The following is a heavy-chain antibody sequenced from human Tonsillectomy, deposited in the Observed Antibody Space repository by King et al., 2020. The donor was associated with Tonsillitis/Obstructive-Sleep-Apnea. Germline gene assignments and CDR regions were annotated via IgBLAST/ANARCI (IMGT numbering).Heavy chain of an antibody. D-gene: IGHD2-15*01. CDR3: ARGRGSNIVVVVTAPDYYYYMDV. Sequence: VQLQQWGAGLLKPSETLSLTCAVYGGSFSGYYWSWIRQPPGKGLEWIGEINHSGSTNYNPSLKSRVTISVDTSTNQFSLKLSSVTAADTAVYYCARGRGSNIVVVVTAPDYYYYMDVWGKGTTVTVSS. V-gene: IGHV4-34*01. J-gene: IGHJ6*03. CDR2: INHSGST. CDR1: GGSFSGYY.